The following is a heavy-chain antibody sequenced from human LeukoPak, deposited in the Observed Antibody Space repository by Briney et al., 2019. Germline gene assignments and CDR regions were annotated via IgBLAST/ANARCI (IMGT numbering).Heavy chain of an antibody. Sequence: GGSLRLSCAASGFTFSSYAMHWVRQAPGKGLEWVAVISYDGSNKYYADSVKGRFTISRDNSKNTLYLQMNSLRAEDTAVYYCARGHTTRSSGYYHLTHAFDIWGQGTMVTVSS. D-gene: IGHD3-22*01. CDR1: GFTFSSYA. CDR3: ARGHTTRSSGYYHLTHAFDI. V-gene: IGHV3-30*14. CDR2: ISYDGSNK. J-gene: IGHJ3*02.